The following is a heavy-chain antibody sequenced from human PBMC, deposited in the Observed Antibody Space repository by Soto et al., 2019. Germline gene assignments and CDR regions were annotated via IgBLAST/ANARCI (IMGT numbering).Heavy chain of an antibody. V-gene: IGHV3-33*01. CDR1: GFTFSNHA. J-gene: IGHJ3*02. CDR2: IWYDGSVK. CDR3: ARDGQHLARYAVDI. D-gene: IGHD6-13*01. Sequence: QVQLVESGGGVVQPGRSLRLSCAASGFTFSNHAMHWVRQAPGKGLEWVAQIWYDGSVKNYADSMKGRFTVSRDSPKNTQFLQMNSLGVEDTAVYYCARDGQHLARYAVDIWGQGTLVTVSS.